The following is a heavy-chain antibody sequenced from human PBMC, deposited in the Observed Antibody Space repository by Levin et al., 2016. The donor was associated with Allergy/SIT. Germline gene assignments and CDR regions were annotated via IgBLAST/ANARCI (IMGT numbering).Heavy chain of an antibody. D-gene: IGHD6-13*01. CDR2: ISYDGSNK. Sequence: WIRQPPGKGLEWVAVISYDGSNKYYADSVKGRFTISRDNSKNTLYLQMNSLRAEDTAVYYCARDFSSSWQNAFDIWGQGTMVTVSS. J-gene: IGHJ3*02. CDR3: ARDFSSSWQNAFDI. V-gene: IGHV3-30-3*01.